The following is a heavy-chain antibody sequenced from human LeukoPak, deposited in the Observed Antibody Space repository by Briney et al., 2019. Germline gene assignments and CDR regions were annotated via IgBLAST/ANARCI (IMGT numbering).Heavy chain of an antibody. CDR3: ARDYDSSGYYRDY. Sequence: ASVKVSCKASGYTFTIYYMHWVRQAPGQGLEWMGWINPNSGGTNYAQKFQGRVTMTRDTSISTTYMELSRLRSDDTATYYCARDYDSSGYYRDYWGQGTLVTVSS. CDR2: INPNSGGT. CDR1: GYTFTIYY. J-gene: IGHJ4*02. V-gene: IGHV1-2*02. D-gene: IGHD3-22*01.